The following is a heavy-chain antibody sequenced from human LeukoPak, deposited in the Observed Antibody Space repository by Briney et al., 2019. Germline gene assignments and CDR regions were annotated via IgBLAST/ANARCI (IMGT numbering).Heavy chain of an antibody. Sequence: GGSLRLPCAASGFTFSNAWMSWVRQAPGKGLEWVGRIKSKTDGGTTDYAAPVKGRFTISRDDSKNTLYLQMNSLKTEDTAVYYCTTTSALLWFGELWRSYYYGMDVWGKGTTVTVSS. D-gene: IGHD3-10*01. J-gene: IGHJ6*04. CDR2: IKSKTDGGTT. V-gene: IGHV3-15*01. CDR3: TTTSALLWFGELWRSYYYGMDV. CDR1: GFTFSNAW.